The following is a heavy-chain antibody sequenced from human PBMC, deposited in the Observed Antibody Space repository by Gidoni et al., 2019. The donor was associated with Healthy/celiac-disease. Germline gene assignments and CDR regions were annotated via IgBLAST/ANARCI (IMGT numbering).Heavy chain of an antibody. CDR1: GFTFSSYS. Sequence: EVQLVASGRGLVQPGVSLRLSCAASGFTFSSYSMNWVRQAPGKGLEWVSYISSSSSTIYYADSVKGRFTISRDNAKNSLYLQMNSLRAEDTAVYYCARWMARFDYWGQGTLVTVSS. D-gene: IGHD2-2*03. V-gene: IGHV3-48*01. CDR2: ISSSSSTI. CDR3: ARWMARFDY. J-gene: IGHJ4*02.